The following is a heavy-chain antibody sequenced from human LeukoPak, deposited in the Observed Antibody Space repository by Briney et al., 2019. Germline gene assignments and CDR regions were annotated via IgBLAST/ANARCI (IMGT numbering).Heavy chain of an antibody. V-gene: IGHV3-23*01. CDR1: GFTFSSYE. Sequence: GGSLRLSCAASGFTFSSYEMNWVRQAPGKGLEWVSAIRGSGGSTYYADSVKGRFTISRDNSKNTLYLQMNSLRAEDTAVYYCARLDQYYFDYWGQGTLVTVSS. CDR2: IRGSGGST. CDR3: ARLDQYYFDY. J-gene: IGHJ4*02. D-gene: IGHD2-2*01.